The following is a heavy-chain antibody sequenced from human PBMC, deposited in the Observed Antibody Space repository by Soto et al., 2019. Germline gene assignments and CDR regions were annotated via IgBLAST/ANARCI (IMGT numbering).Heavy chain of an antibody. CDR3: ARMSLVTLIRGGIDS. CDR2: IYHIGST. Sequence: PSETLSLTCAVSGGSISSSNWWSWVRQPPGKGLEWIGEIYHIGSTNYNPSLKSRVTISLDKSKNQFSLDLTSVTDADTAVYYCARMSLVTLIRGGIDSWGQGTPVTVSS. D-gene: IGHD3-10*01. J-gene: IGHJ4*02. V-gene: IGHV4-4*02. CDR1: GGSISSSNW.